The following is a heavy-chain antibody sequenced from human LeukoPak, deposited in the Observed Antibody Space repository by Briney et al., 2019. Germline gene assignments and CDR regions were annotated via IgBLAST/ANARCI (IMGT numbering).Heavy chain of an antibody. V-gene: IGHV1-2*02. CDR1: GYTFTGYY. CDR3: ARYSRLVTTVGTRANAFDI. Sequence: ASVKVSCKASGYTFTGYYMHWVRQAPGQGLEWMGWINPNSGGTNYAQKFQGRVTMTRDTSNSTAYMELSRLRSDDTAVYYCARYSRLVTTVGTRANAFDIWGQGTMVTVSS. J-gene: IGHJ3*02. D-gene: IGHD4-23*01. CDR2: INPNSGGT.